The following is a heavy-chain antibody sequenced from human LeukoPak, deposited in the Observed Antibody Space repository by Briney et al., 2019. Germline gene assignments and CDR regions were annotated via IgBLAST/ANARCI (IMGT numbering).Heavy chain of an antibody. CDR2: IKQDGSEK. D-gene: IGHD3-10*01. V-gene: IGHV3-7*03. Sequence: PGGSLRLSCAASGFTFSSYWMSWVRQAPGKGLEWVANIKQDGSEKYYVDSVKGRFTISRDNSKNTLYLQMNSLRAEDTAVYYCASTGRYGSGSYLFDYWGQGTLVTVSS. CDR3: ASTGRYGSGSYLFDY. CDR1: GFTFSSYW. J-gene: IGHJ4*02.